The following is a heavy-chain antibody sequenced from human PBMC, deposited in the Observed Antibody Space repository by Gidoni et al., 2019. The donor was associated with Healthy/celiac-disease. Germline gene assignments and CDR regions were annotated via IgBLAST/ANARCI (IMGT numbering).Heavy chain of an antibody. D-gene: IGHD3-22*01. CDR2: INHSGST. CDR1: GGSFSGYY. J-gene: IGHJ4*02. Sequence: QVQLQQWGAGLLTPSDPLSLTCAFYGGSFSGYYWSWIRQPPGKGLEWIGEINHSGSTNYNPSLKSRVTISVDTSKNQFSLKLSSVTAADTAVYYCARRGGAYYYDSSGYYYVHWGQGTLVTVSS. CDR3: ARRGGAYYYDSSGYYYVH. V-gene: IGHV4-34*01.